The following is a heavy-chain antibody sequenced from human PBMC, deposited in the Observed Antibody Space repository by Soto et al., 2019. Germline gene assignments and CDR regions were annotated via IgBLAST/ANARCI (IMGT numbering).Heavy chain of an antibody. Sequence: PXGSLRLSCASSVFTFSSYAMSCVRQSSGKWLEWVSIITSDGRTYYADSVKGRFTISRDNSKNTVYLQMNSLRAEDTAVYYCATDSSPVTTHTLSVVLFVYWGPGALVDVSS. CDR3: ATDSSPVTTHTLSVVLFVY. D-gene: IGHD4-17*01. CDR2: ITSDGRT. V-gene: IGHV3-23*01. J-gene: IGHJ4*02. CDR1: VFTFSSYA.